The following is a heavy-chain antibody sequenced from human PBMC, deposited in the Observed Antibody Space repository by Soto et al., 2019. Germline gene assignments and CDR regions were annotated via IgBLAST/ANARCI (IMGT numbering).Heavy chain of an antibody. J-gene: IGHJ6*02. CDR1: GFTFSGSA. CDR3: TRKVDTAMVTYYYYGMDV. V-gene: IGHV3-73*02. Sequence: EVQLVESGGGLVQPGGSLKLSCAASGFTFSGSAMHWVRQASGKGLEWVGRIRSKANSYATAYAASVKGRFTISRDDSKNTAYRQMNSLKTEDTAVYYCTRKVDTAMVTYYYYGMDVWGQGTTVTVSS. CDR2: IRSKANSYAT. D-gene: IGHD5-18*01.